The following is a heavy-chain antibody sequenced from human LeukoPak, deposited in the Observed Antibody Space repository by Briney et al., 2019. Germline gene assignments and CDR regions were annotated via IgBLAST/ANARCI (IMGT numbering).Heavy chain of an antibody. V-gene: IGHV3-48*03. Sequence: GGSLRLSCAASGFTFSSYEMNWVRQAPGKGLEWVSHITSSGRTIYYADSVKGRFTISRDNAKNSLYLQMNGLRAEDTAIYYCTRVSATEGFDYWGQGTLVTVSS. CDR1: GFTFSSYE. CDR2: ITSSGRTI. J-gene: IGHJ4*02. CDR3: TRVSATEGFDY.